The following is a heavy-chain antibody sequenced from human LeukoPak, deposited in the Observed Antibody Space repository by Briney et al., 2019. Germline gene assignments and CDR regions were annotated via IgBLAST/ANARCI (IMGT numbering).Heavy chain of an antibody. CDR3: AKEGIAVAGTSWYFDY. CDR2: ISGSGGST. J-gene: IGHJ4*02. D-gene: IGHD6-19*01. CDR1: GFTFSSYA. V-gene: IGHV3-23*01. Sequence: GGSLRLSCAASGFTFSSYAVSWVRQAPGKGLEWVSAISGSGGSTYYADSVKGRFTISRDNSKNTLYLQMNSLRAEDTAVYYCAKEGIAVAGTSWYFDYWGQGTLVTVSS.